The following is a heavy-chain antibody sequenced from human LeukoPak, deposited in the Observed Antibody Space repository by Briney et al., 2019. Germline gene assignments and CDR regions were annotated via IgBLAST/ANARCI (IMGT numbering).Heavy chain of an antibody. Sequence: GGSLRLSCAASGFTFSSYDMHWVRQATGKGLEWVSAIGTAGDTYYPGSVKGRFTISRDNAKNSLYLQMNSLRAEDTAVYYCARGVTDRYDFWSGYLINWGQGTLVTVSS. CDR1: GFTFSSYD. V-gene: IGHV3-13*01. CDR3: ARGVTDRYDFWSGYLIN. CDR2: IGTAGDT. D-gene: IGHD3-3*01. J-gene: IGHJ4*02.